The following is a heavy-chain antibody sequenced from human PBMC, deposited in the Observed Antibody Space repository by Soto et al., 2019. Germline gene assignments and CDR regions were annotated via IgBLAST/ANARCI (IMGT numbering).Heavy chain of an antibody. V-gene: IGHV1-18*01. CDR3: AGAVATVAGPYGMDV. CDR1: GYTFTSYV. J-gene: IGHJ6*02. CDR2: ISAYNGNT. D-gene: IGHD6-19*01. Sequence: QVQLVQSGAEVKKPGASVKVSCRASGYTFTSYVISWVRQAPGQGLEWMGWISAYNGNTNFAQKLQGRVTMTTDTSTSTAYRELRSLRSDDTAVYYCAGAVATVAGPYGMDVWGQGTTVTVSS.